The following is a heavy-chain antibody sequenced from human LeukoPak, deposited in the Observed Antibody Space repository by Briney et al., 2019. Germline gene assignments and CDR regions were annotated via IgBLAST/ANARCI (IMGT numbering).Heavy chain of an antibody. CDR2: IWYDGSNK. V-gene: IGHV3-33*01. D-gene: IGHD3-10*01. Sequence: GGSMRLSCAASGFTFSSYGMHWVRQAPGKGLEWVAVIWYDGSNKYYADSVTGRFTISRDNSKNTLYMRMNSLRAEDTAVYYRARGRYGSGSYYCYWGQGTLVTVSS. J-gene: IGHJ4*02. CDR3: ARGRYGSGSYYCY. CDR1: GFTFSSYG.